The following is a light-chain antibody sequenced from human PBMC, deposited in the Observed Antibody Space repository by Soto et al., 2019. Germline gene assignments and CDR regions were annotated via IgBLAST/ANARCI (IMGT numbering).Light chain of an antibody. CDR3: QQYNGSPGT. CDR2: DAS. Sequence: DIQMTQSPSTLSASVGDRVTITCRASQSISIWLAWYQQKPGKAPKLLIYDASSLASGAPSRFSGSGSGTEFTLSISSLLPDYFATYHCQQYNGSPGTFGQGTKVEIK. CDR1: QSISIW. J-gene: IGKJ2*01. V-gene: IGKV1-5*01.